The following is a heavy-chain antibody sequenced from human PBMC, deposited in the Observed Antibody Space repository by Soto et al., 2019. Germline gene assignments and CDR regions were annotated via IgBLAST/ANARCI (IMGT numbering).Heavy chain of an antibody. D-gene: IGHD3-10*01. Sequence: QVQLQESGPGLVKPSQTLSLTCTVSGGSINSGSYYWSWIRQRPGEGLEWIGYIYSSGSTYHNPSLESRVTISGDTSKNQFSLKLSFVSAADTAVCYCARGISITGAANNWFDPWGQGTLVTVSS. V-gene: IGHV4-31*03. CDR2: IYSSGST. J-gene: IGHJ5*02. CDR1: GGSINSGSYY. CDR3: ARGISITGAANNWFDP.